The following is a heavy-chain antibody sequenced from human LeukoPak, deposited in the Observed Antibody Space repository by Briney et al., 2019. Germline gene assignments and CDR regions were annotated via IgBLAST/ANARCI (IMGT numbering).Heavy chain of an antibody. CDR2: ISPESDYI. V-gene: IGHV3-21*01. J-gene: IGHJ5*02. Sequence: GGSLRLYCAASGFSFNRHTVNWVRQAPGKGLEWISSISPESDYIYYADSVRGRFTISRDISKSSLHLLMNSLMVEDTAVYFCLRGVLSGSEVSWGQGTLVTVSS. D-gene: IGHD1-26*01. CDR1: GFSFNRHT. CDR3: LRGVLSGSEVS.